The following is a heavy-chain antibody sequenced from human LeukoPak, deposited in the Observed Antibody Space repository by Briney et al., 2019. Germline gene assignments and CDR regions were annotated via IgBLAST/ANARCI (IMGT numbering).Heavy chain of an antibody. J-gene: IGHJ4*02. Sequence: GRSLRLSCAASGFTFDDYAMHWVQRAPGKGLEWVSGISWNSGSIGYADSVKGRFTISRDNAKNSLYLQMNSLRAEDMALYYCAKDQGIAAAGSFDYWGQGTLVTVSS. V-gene: IGHV3-9*03. CDR3: AKDQGIAAAGSFDY. CDR1: GFTFDDYA. D-gene: IGHD6-13*01. CDR2: ISWNSGSI.